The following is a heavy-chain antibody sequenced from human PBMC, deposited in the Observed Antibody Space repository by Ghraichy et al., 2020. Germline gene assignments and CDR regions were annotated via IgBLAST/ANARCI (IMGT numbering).Heavy chain of an antibody. CDR3: AKERDTSGYYSFRGDYYGMDV. V-gene: IGHV3-30*18. Sequence: LSLTCAAPGFTFSKYGMHWVRQAPGKGLEWVAVISYDGSNKYYADSVKGRLTISRDNSKNTLYLQVNSLRAEDTAVYYCAKERDTSGYYSFRGDYYGMDVWGQGTTVTVSS. CDR2: ISYDGSNK. D-gene: IGHD3-22*01. J-gene: IGHJ6*02. CDR1: GFTFSKYG.